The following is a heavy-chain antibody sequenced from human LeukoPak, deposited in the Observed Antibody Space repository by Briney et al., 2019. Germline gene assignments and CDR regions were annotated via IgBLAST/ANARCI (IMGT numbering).Heavy chain of an antibody. J-gene: IGHJ4*02. Sequence: ASVKVSCKASGYTFTGYYMHWVRQATGQGLEWMGGIIPIFGTANYAQKFQGRVTITADESTSTAYMELSSLRSEDTAVYYCASVGYSGYDFERGDDYWGQGTLVTVSS. CDR3: ASVGYSGYDFERGDDY. CDR2: IIPIFGTA. CDR1: GYTFTGYY. V-gene: IGHV1-69*13. D-gene: IGHD5-12*01.